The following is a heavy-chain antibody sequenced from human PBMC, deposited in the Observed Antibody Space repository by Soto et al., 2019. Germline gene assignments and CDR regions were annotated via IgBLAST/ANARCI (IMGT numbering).Heavy chain of an antibody. Sequence: PSETLSLTGTVSGGSISSYYWSWIRQPPGKGLEWIGYIYYSGSTNYNPSLMSRVTISVDTSKNQFSLKLSSVTAADTAVYYCARADYGDPNFDYWGQGTLVTVSS. D-gene: IGHD4-17*01. CDR3: ARADYGDPNFDY. CDR2: IYYSGST. J-gene: IGHJ4*02. CDR1: GGSISSYY. V-gene: IGHV4-59*01.